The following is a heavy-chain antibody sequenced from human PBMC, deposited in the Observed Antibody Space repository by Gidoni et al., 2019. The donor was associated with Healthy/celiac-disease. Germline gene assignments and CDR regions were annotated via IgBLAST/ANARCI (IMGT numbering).Heavy chain of an antibody. CDR2: IWYDGSNK. J-gene: IGHJ4*02. Sequence: QVQPVVSGRGVVQPGSSLRLSCAASGLTVSSYGMHWVRQAPGQGLELVAVIWYDGSNKYYADSLKGRFTISRENSKNTLYLQMNSLRAEDTAVYYCARDALEYYYDSSGYFDYWGQGTLVTVSS. V-gene: IGHV3-33*01. CDR1: GLTVSSYG. D-gene: IGHD3-22*01. CDR3: ARDALEYYYDSSGYFDY.